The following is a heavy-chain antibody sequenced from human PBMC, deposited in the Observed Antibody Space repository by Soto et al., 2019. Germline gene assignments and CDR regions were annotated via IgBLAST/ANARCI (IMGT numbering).Heavy chain of an antibody. V-gene: IGHV1-69*06. CDR3: ARDFRSRGYRIGTYFDY. J-gene: IGHJ4*02. Sequence: GASVKVSCKASGGTFSSYAISWVRQAPGQGLEWMGGIIPIFGTANYAQKFQGRVTITADKSTSTAYMELSSLRSEDTAVYYCARDFRSRGYRIGTYFDYWGQGTLVTVSS. CDR1: GGTFSSYA. CDR2: IIPIFGTA. D-gene: IGHD6-25*01.